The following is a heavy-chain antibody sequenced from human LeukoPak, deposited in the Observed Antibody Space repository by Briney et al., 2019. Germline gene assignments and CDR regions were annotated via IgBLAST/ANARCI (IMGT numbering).Heavy chain of an antibody. CDR3: AREDAYGDHSFDY. Sequence: HPGGSLRLSCAASGFTFSNPEMNWVRQAPGKGLERHSYTSRSGTTIYYGDSVKGRFTISRDNAKNSLYLQMNSLRAEDTAVYYCAREDAYGDHSFDYWGQGTLVTVSS. D-gene: IGHD4-17*01. V-gene: IGHV3-48*03. J-gene: IGHJ4*02. CDR2: TSRSGTTI. CDR1: GFTFSNPE.